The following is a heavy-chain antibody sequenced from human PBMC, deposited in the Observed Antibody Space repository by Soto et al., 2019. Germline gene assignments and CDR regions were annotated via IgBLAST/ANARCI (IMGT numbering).Heavy chain of an antibody. D-gene: IGHD6-19*01. CDR3: SRGGGRWIAVAGLVY. V-gene: IGHV3-74*01. J-gene: IGHJ4*02. CDR1: GFTFSSYW. Sequence: GGSLRLSCAAYGFTFSSYWMHWVRQAPGKGLVWVSRINSDGSSTSYADSVKGRFTISRANAKNTLYLQMYSLRAEATAVYYCSRGGGRWIAVAGLVYWGQGALVTVSS. CDR2: INSDGSST.